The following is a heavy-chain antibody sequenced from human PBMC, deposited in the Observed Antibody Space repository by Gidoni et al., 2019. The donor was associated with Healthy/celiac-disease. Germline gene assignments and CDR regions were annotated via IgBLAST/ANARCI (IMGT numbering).Heavy chain of an antibody. Sequence: EVQLVESGGGLVKPGGSLRLSCAASGFTFSSYSMNWVRQAPGKGLEWVSSISSSSSYIYYADSVKGRFTISRDNAKNSLYLQMNSLRAEDTAVYYCARGPQLWLMTDYWGQGTLVTVSS. D-gene: IGHD5-18*01. J-gene: IGHJ4*02. CDR2: ISSSSSYI. CDR3: ARGPQLWLMTDY. CDR1: GFTFSSYS. V-gene: IGHV3-21*01.